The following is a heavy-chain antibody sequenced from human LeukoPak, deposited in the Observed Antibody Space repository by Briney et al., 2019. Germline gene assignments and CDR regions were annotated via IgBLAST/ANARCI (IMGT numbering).Heavy chain of an antibody. CDR3: AKDKGYCSGGSCEGYFDY. CDR2: ISWNSGSI. Sequence: GRSLRLSCAASGFTFDDYAMHWVRQAPGKGLEWVSGISWNSGSIGYADSVKGRFTISRDNAKNSLYLQMNSLRAEDTALYYCAKDKGYCSGGSCEGYFDYWAREPWSPSPQ. J-gene: IGHJ4*02. CDR1: GFTFDDYA. D-gene: IGHD2-15*01. V-gene: IGHV3-9*01.